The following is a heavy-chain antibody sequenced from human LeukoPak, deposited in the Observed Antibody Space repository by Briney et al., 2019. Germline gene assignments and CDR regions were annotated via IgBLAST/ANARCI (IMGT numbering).Heavy chain of an antibody. CDR2: IYPSGTT. CDR1: GVTVSSYY. J-gene: IGHJ4*02. Sequence: SETLSLTCSVSGVTVSSYYWSWIRQPAGKGLEWIGRIYPSGTTHYNPSLKSRVTMSVDTSKNQFSLKLTSVTAADTAVYYCADDFGDWGQGTLVTVSS. V-gene: IGHV4-4*07. CDR3: ADDFGD. D-gene: IGHD4-17*01.